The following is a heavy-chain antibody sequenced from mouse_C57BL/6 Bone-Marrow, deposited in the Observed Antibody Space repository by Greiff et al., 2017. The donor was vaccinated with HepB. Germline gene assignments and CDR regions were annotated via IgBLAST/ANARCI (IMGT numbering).Heavy chain of an antibody. CDR1: GFTFSDYG. J-gene: IGHJ4*01. CDR2: ISSGSSTI. D-gene: IGHD1-1*01. Sequence: EVHLVESGGGLVKPGGSLKLSCAASGFTFSDYGMHWVRQAPEKGLEWVAYISSGSSTIYYADTVKGRFTISRDNAKNTLFLQMTSLRSEDTAMYYCARRIYYYDSSYDYYAMDYWGQGTSVTVSS. V-gene: IGHV5-17*01. CDR3: ARRIYYYDSSYDYYAMDY.